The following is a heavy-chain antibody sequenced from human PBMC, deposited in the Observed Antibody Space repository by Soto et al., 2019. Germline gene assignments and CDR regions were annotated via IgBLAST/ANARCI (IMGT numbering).Heavy chain of an antibody. V-gene: IGHV4-30-4*01. CDR1: GVSVSRDYQ. CDR2: ISYSGSP. J-gene: IGHJ1*01. Sequence: SATLSLTCTVSGVSVSRDYQWIWIRQPPGKGLEWIGHISYSGSPYYHPSLRSRLSISVDTSKNRFSLKVKSVTAADTAVYYCARAWDFWGQGTLVTVSS. D-gene: IGHD1-26*01. CDR3: ARAWDF.